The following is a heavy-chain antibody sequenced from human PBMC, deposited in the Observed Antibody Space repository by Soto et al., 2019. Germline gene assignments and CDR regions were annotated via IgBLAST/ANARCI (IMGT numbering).Heavy chain of an antibody. CDR3: AKSRRLLLIYHLGVMDF. CDR2: INHSGST. D-gene: IGHD2-2*01. V-gene: IGHV4-34*01. CDR1: GGSFSGYY. Sequence: PETLSLTCAVYGGSFSGYYWSWIRQPPGKGLEWIGEINHSGSTNYNPSLKSRVTISVDTSKNQFSLKLSSVTAADTAVYYCAKSRRLLLIYHLGVMDFWSQGT. J-gene: IGHJ1*01.